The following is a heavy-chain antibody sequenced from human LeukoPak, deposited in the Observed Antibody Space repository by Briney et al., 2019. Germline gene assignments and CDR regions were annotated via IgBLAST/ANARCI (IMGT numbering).Heavy chain of an antibody. D-gene: IGHD5-24*01. CDR3: ARGGQEGYNYPYFDY. CDR1: GASISSSSHY. J-gene: IGHJ4*02. CDR2: IHYTGST. Sequence: SETLSLTCSVSGASISSSSHYWGWIRQPPGKGLEWIGSIHYTGSTYYNPSLKSRVTISVDTSKNHFSLKLTSVTAADMAVYYCARGGQEGYNYPYFDYWDQGTLVTVSS. V-gene: IGHV4-39*02.